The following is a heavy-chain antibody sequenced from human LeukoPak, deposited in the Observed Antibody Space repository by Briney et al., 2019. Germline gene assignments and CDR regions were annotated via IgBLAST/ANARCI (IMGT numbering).Heavy chain of an antibody. D-gene: IGHD6-13*01. CDR3: ARSLAAAGIYYYYYYMDV. CDR1: GFTFSSYA. V-gene: IGHV3-23*01. Sequence: GGSLRLSCAASGFTFSSYAMSWVRQAPGKGLEWVSAISGSGGSTYYADSVKGRFTISRDNAKNSLYLQMNSLRAEDTAVYYCARSLAAAGIYYYYYYMDVWGKGTTVTVSS. J-gene: IGHJ6*03. CDR2: ISGSGGST.